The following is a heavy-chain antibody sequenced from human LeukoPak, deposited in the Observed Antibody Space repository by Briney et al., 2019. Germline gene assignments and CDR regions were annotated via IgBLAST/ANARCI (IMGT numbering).Heavy chain of an antibody. CDR2: ISSSSSYI. CDR3: ARDRTAYGVLDP. D-gene: IGHD4-17*01. CDR1: GFTFSTYA. Sequence: GGSLRLSCAASGFTFSTYAMAWVRQAPGKGLEWVSSISSSSSYIYYADSVKGRFTISRDNAKNSLYLQMNSLRAEDTAVYYCARDRTAYGVLDPWGQGTLVTVSS. J-gene: IGHJ5*02. V-gene: IGHV3-21*01.